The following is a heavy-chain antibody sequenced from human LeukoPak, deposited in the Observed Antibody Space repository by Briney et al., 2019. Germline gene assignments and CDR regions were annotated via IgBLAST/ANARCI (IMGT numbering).Heavy chain of an antibody. CDR3: GAGNPDY. Sequence: PGGSLRLSCAASGFTFQDYSMHWIRQAPGKGLEWMTVLSFDGKGKFYADSVKGRFTVSRDTSKSTLFLDMNNVTVEDTAVYYCGAGNPDYWGRGTLVTVYS. D-gene: IGHD1-1*01. CDR2: LSFDGKGK. V-gene: IGHV3-30*01. CDR1: GFTFQDYS. J-gene: IGHJ4*02.